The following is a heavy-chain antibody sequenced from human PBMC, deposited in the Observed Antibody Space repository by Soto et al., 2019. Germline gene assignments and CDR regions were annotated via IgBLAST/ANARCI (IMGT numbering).Heavy chain of an antibody. CDR3: ARGVGYYDSSGLDAFDI. CDR1: GYTLTSYG. Sequence: ASVKVSCKASGYTLTSYGISWVRQAPGQGLEWMGWISAYNGNTNYAQKLQGRVTMTADTSTSTAYMELRSLRSDDTAVYYCARGVGYYDSSGLDAFDIWGQGTTVTVSS. V-gene: IGHV1-18*01. D-gene: IGHD3-22*01. CDR2: ISAYNGNT. J-gene: IGHJ3*02.